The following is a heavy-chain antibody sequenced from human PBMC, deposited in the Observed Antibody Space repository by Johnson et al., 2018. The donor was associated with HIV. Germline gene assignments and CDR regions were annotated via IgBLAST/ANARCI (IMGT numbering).Heavy chain of an antibody. CDR1: GFTFDDYA. CDR3: ASFFSAELWTDAFDI. Sequence: VQLVESGGVVVQPGGSLRLSCAASGFTFDDYAMHWVRQAPGKGLEWVSGLNWNGGSTGYADSVKGRFTISRDNAKNSLYLQMNSLRAEDTALYYCASFFSAELWTDAFDIWGQGTMVTVSS. J-gene: IGHJ3*02. CDR2: LNWNGGST. V-gene: IGHV3-20*04. D-gene: IGHD5-18*01.